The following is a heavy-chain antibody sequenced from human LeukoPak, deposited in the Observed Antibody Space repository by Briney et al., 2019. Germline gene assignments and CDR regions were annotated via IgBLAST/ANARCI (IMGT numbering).Heavy chain of an antibody. V-gene: IGHV3-13*01. J-gene: IGHJ4*02. CDR3: ARFSEQLVSFDY. D-gene: IGHD6-13*01. CDR1: GFTFSSYD. CDR2: IGTAGDT. Sequence: GGSLRLSCAASGFTFSSYDMHWVRQATGKGLEWVSAIGTAGDTYYPGSVKGRSTISRENAKNSLYLQMNSLRAGDTAVYYCARFSEQLVSFDYWGQGTLVTVSS.